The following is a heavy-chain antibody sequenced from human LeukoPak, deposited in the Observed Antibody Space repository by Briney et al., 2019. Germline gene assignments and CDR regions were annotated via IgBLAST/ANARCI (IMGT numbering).Heavy chain of an antibody. V-gene: IGHV3-64D*09. D-gene: IGHD4-23*01. CDR1: GFTFSSYA. Sequence: PGGSLRLSCSASGFTFSSYAMHWVRQAPGKGLEYVSGISSKGGTTYYADSVKGRFTISRDNSKNTVYLQMSSLRPEDTAVYYCARTPMFYFYGMDVWGQGTTVTVSS. J-gene: IGHJ6*02. CDR3: ARTPMFYFYGMDV. CDR2: ISSKGGTT.